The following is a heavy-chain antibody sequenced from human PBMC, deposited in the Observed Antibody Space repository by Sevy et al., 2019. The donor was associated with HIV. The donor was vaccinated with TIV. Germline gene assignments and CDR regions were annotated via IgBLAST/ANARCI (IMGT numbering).Heavy chain of an antibody. CDR2: ISHDGRYK. CDR3: ARLVSCGGDSYYLDS. D-gene: IGHD2-21*02. Sequence: GGSLRLSCAASGFTFSNYDLHWVRQAPGKGLDWVAVISHDGRYKNYADSVKVRFTISRDNLRNTLFLQMDSLRPDDTAVYFCARLVSCGGDSYYLDSWGQGALVTVSS. J-gene: IGHJ4*02. V-gene: IGHV3-30*03. CDR1: GFTFSNYD.